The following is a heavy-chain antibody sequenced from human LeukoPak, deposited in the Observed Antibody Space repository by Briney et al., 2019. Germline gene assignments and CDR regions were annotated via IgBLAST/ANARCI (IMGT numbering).Heavy chain of an antibody. CDR3: AKESTSGTLRIDL. D-gene: IGHD6-19*01. Sequence: GGSLRLSCAASGFTFSSYAMSWVRQAPGKGLEWVSAISGSGYSTYYADSVKGRFTISRDTSKNTLYLQMDSLRADDTALYYCAKESTSGTLRIDLWGQGTLVTVSS. V-gene: IGHV3-23*01. J-gene: IGHJ5*02. CDR1: GFTFSSYA. CDR2: ISGSGYST.